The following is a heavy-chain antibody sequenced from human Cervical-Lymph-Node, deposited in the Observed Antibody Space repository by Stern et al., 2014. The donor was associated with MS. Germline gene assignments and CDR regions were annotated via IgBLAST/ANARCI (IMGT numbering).Heavy chain of an antibody. Sequence: QVTLKESGPALLKRTQTLTLTCTFSGFSLSTLGMCVSWVRQPPGKALEWLARLDWDDAKNYNKFLKTRTTVSKDTSKNQVFLTMANMDPEDTATYYCARFVGKSEFDYWGQGTLVTVSA. J-gene: IGHJ4*02. CDR2: LDWDDAK. D-gene: IGHD4-23*01. V-gene: IGHV2-70*15. CDR1: GFSLSTLGMC. CDR3: ARFVGKSEFDY.